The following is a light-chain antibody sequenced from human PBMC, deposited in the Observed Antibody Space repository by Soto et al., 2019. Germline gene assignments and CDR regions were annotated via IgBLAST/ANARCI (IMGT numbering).Light chain of an antibody. CDR2: DVS. Sequence: DIQMTQSPSTLSASVGDSITITCRASQTINTWLAWYQQKPGKAPKILIYDVSRLESGVPSRFSGSASGTEFTLTISSLQPDDFATYYCQHYNSYSGTFGQGTKVDIK. CDR1: QTINTW. V-gene: IGKV1-5*01. J-gene: IGKJ1*01. CDR3: QHYNSYSGT.